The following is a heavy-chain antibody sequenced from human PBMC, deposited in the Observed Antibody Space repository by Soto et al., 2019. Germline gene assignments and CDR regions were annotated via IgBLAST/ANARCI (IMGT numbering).Heavy chain of an antibody. CDR3: ARATTGTRYYYYGMDV. CDR2: INPNSGGT. J-gene: IGHJ6*02. CDR1: GYTFTGYY. V-gene: IGHV1-2*02. D-gene: IGHD1-1*01. Sequence: ASVKVSCKASGYTFTGYYMHWVRQAPGRGLEWMGWINPNSGGTNYAQKFQGRVTMTRDTSISTAYMELSRLRSDDTAVYYCARATTGTRYYYYGMDVWGQGTTVTVSS.